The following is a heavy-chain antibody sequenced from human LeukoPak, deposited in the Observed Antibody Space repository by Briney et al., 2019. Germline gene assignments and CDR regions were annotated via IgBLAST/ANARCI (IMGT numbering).Heavy chain of an antibody. CDR1: GFTFSSYW. CDR3: ARDLSGVTGYIYGRGIYY. J-gene: IGHJ4*02. Sequence: PGGSLTLSCPASGFTFSSYWMSWVRQAPGKGLGWVANIKTDGSEKYYVNSVKGRFTISRDKAKNSLYLQMHRLRAEDTAVYYCARDLSGVTGYIYGRGIYYWGQGTLVTVSS. CDR2: IKTDGSEK. V-gene: IGHV3-7*01. D-gene: IGHD5-18*01.